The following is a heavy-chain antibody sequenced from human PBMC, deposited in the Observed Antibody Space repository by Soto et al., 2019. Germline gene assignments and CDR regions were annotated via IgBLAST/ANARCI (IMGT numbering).Heavy chain of an antibody. D-gene: IGHD5-18*01. V-gene: IGHV1-3*01. CDR3: ARGLPGYSYAYGCDY. CDR1: GYTFTSYA. Sequence: ASVKVSCKASGYTFTSYAMHWVRQAPGQRLEWMGWINAGNGNTKYSQKFQGRVTITRDTSASTAYMELSSLRSEDTAVYYCARGLPGYSYAYGCDYWGQGTLVTVSS. CDR2: INAGNGNT. J-gene: IGHJ4*02.